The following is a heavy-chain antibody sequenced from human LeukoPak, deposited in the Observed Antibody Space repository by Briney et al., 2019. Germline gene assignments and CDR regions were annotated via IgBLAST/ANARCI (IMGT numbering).Heavy chain of an antibody. D-gene: IGHD4-17*01. CDR2: IYYSGST. V-gene: IGHV4-59*01. CDR3: ARDKGDYGDYYWFDP. Sequence: KTSETLSLTCTVSGGSISSYYWSWIRQPPGKGLEWIWYIYYSGSTNYNPSLKSRVTISVDTSKKQFSLKLRSVTAADTAVYYCARDKGDYGDYYWFDPWGQGTLVTVSS. J-gene: IGHJ5*02. CDR1: GGSISSYY.